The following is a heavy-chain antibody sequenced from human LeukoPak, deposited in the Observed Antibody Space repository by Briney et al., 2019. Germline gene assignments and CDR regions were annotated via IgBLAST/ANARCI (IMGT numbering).Heavy chain of an antibody. J-gene: IGHJ4*02. CDR2: IIPILGIA. V-gene: IGHV1-69*04. CDR1: GGTFSSYT. D-gene: IGHD3-22*01. Sequence: ASVKVSCKASGGTFSSYTISWVRQAPGQGLEWMGRIIPILGIANYAQKFQGRVTITADKSTSTAYMELSSLRSEDTAVYYCARDPGDDSSGCYHYWGQGALVTVSS. CDR3: ARDPGDDSSGCYHY.